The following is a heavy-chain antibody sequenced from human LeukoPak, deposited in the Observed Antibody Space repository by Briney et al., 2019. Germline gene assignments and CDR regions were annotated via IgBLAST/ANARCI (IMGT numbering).Heavy chain of an antibody. Sequence: GGSLRLSCAASGFTFSSYSMNWVRQAPGKGLEWVAAISGGGDVTNYADSVKGRFTISRDNSKNTLYLQMNSLRAEDTAVYYCAKVATGGGYSPFDYWGQGTLVTVSS. CDR3: AKVATGGGYSPFDY. CDR2: ISGGGDVT. D-gene: IGHD2-8*02. J-gene: IGHJ4*02. V-gene: IGHV3-23*01. CDR1: GFTFSSYS.